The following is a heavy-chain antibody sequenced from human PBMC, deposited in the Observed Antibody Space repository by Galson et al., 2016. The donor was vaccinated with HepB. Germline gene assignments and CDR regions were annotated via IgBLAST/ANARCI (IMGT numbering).Heavy chain of an antibody. J-gene: IGHJ4*02. V-gene: IGHV3-30*02. Sequence: SLRLSCAASGFTFNSYGMHWVRQAPGKGLEWVALVWYDEINKFYRDSVKGRFTISRDNSKNTLYLQMNTLRVEDTAVYYCAKEDGGSGSYLEYWGQGTLVTVSS. D-gene: IGHD3-10*01. CDR3: AKEDGGSGSYLEY. CDR1: GFTFNSYG. CDR2: VWYDEINK.